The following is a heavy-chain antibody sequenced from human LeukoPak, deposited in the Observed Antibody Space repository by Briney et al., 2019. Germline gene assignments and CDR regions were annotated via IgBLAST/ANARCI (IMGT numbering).Heavy chain of an antibody. V-gene: IGHV3-21*01. CDR2: ISSSSSYI. J-gene: IGHJ4*02. CDR3: ARGIMITFGYGPQRPLDY. Sequence: PGGSLRLSCAASGFTFSSYSMTWVRQAPGKGLEWVSSISSSSSYIYYADSVKGRFTISRDNAKNSLYLQMNSLRAEDTAVYYCARGIMITFGYGPQRPLDYWGQGTLVTVSS. D-gene: IGHD3-16*01. CDR1: GFTFSSYS.